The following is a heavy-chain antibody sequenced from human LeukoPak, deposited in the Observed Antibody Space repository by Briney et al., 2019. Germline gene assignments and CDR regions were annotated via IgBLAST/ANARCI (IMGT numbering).Heavy chain of an antibody. CDR2: IYPGDSDT. V-gene: IGHV5-51*01. J-gene: IGHJ4*02. Sequence: GESLKISCWGSGYSFASYWIGWVRQMPGKGLECMGTIYPGDSDTRYSPSFQGQVTISADKSISTAYLQWSSLKASDTAMYYCARRASYCSGGRCSSTAVDYWGQGTLVTVSS. D-gene: IGHD2-15*01. CDR1: GYSFASYW. CDR3: ARRASYCSGGRCSSTAVDY.